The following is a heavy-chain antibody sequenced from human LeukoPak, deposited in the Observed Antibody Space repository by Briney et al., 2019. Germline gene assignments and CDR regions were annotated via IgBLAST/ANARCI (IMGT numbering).Heavy chain of an antibody. Sequence: GGSLRLSCVASDFTLRSYVMNWVRQTPGKGLEWVSRISGSGDSTFYADSVKGRFTISRDNSKNTLYLQMNSLRAEDTAVYYCAKNRLQLVSYWGQGTLVTVSS. V-gene: IGHV3-23*01. CDR1: DFTLRSYV. CDR2: ISGSGDST. D-gene: IGHD6-13*01. J-gene: IGHJ4*02. CDR3: AKNRLQLVSY.